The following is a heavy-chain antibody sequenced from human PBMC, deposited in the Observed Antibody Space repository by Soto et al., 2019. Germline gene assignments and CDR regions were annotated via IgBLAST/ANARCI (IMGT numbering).Heavy chain of an antibody. V-gene: IGHV1-69*12. CDR3: ARGVYSYGRYYFDY. CDR2: IIPIFGTA. Sequence: QIQLVQSGAAVKKPGSSVKVSCKASGGTFSSYAISWVRQAPGQGLEWMGGIIPIFGTANYAQKFQGRVTITADESTSTAYMELRSRRSEDTAVYYCARGVYSYGRYYFDYWGQGTLVTVSS. J-gene: IGHJ4*02. D-gene: IGHD5-18*01. CDR1: GGTFSSYA.